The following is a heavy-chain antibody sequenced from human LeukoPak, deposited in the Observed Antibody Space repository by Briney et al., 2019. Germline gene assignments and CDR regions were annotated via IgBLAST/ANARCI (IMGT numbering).Heavy chain of an antibody. V-gene: IGHV4-34*01. Sequence: TASETLSLTCAVYGGSFSGYYWSWIRQPPGKGLEWIGEINHSGSTNYNPSLKSRVTISVDTSKNQFSLKLSSVTAADTAVYYCARSRGYYYFDYWGQGTLVTVSS. J-gene: IGHJ4*02. CDR2: INHSGST. CDR1: GGSFSGYY. D-gene: IGHD2-21*01. CDR3: ARSRGYYYFDY.